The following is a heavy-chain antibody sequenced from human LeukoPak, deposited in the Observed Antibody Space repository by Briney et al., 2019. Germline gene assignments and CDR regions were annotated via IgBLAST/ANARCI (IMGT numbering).Heavy chain of an antibody. D-gene: IGHD1-26*01. CDR3: ARDLGRGSVPDY. CDR1: GYTFTGYY. CDR2: INPNSGGT. J-gene: IGHJ4*02. V-gene: IGHV1-2*02. Sequence: ASVKVSCKASGYTFTGYYMHWVRQAPGQGLEWMGWINPNSGGTNYAQKFQGRVTMTRDTSISTAYMELSRLRSDDTAVYYCARDLGRGSVPDYWGQGTLVTVSS.